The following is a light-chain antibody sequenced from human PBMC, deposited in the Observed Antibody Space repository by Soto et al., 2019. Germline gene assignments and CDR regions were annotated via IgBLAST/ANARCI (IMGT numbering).Light chain of an antibody. J-gene: IGKJ2*01. V-gene: IGKV3-20*01. CDR3: QQYGSSPQYT. CDR2: GAS. Sequence: EIVLTQSPGTLSLSPGERATLSCRASQSVSSSYLAWYQQKPGQAHRLLIYGASSRATGIPDRFSGSGSGTHFTLTISRLEPEDFGVYYCQQYGSSPQYTFGQGTKLEIK. CDR1: QSVSSSY.